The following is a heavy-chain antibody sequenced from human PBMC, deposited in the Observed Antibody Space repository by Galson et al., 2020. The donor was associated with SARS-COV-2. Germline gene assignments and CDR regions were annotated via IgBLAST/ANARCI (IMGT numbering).Heavy chain of an antibody. D-gene: IGHD3-22*01. CDR3: ERDKEQSHDSIGYYYVDYYYYGMDV. J-gene: IGHJ6*02. Sequence: GESLKISCAASGFTFSSYAMHWVRQAPGKGLEWVAVISYDGSNKYYADSVKGRFTISRDNSKNTLYLQMNSLRAEDTAVYYCERDKEQSHDSIGYYYVDYYYYGMDVWGQGTTVTVSS. CDR2: ISYDGSNK. V-gene: IGHV3-30*04. CDR1: GFTFSSYA.